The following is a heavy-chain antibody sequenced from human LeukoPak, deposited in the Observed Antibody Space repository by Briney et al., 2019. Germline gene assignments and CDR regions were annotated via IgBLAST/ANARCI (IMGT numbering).Heavy chain of an antibody. Sequence: SETLSLTCAVYGGSFSGYYWSWIRQPPGKGLEWSGEINHSGSTNYNPSLKSRVTISVDTSKNQFSLKLSSVTAADTAVYYCARHFGSGSYYPKGPRYYFDYWGQGTLVTVSS. J-gene: IGHJ4*02. D-gene: IGHD3-10*01. CDR3: ARHFGSGSYYPKGPRYYFDY. CDR2: INHSGST. V-gene: IGHV4-34*01. CDR1: GGSFSGYY.